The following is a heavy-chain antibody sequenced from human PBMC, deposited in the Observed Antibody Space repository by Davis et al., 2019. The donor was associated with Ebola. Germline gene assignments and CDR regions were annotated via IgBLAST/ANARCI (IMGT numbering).Heavy chain of an antibody. V-gene: IGHV4-39*01. CDR2: IYYSGST. Sequence: MPSETLSLTCTVSGGSISSSSYYWGWIRQPPGKGLEWIGSIYYSGSTYYNPSLKSRVTISVDTSKNQFSLKLSSVTAADTAVYYCASELWGFSSNWFDPWGQGTLVTVSS. CDR3: ASELWGFSSNWFDP. J-gene: IGHJ5*02. CDR1: GGSISSSSYY. D-gene: IGHD7-27*01.